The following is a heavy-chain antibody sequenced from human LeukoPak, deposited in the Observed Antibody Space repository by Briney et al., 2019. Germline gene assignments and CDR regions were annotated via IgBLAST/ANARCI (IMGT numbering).Heavy chain of an antibody. J-gene: IGHJ4*02. V-gene: IGHV5-51*01. D-gene: IGHD6-13*01. CDR3: ARPRVGRAAAGKSYYFDY. CDR1: GYSFTSYW. Sequence: GESLKISCKGSGYSFTSYWIGWVRQMPGKGLEWMGIIYPGDSDTRYSPSFQGQVTISADKSISTAYLQWSSLKASDTAMYYCARPRVGRAAAGKSYYFDYWGQGTLVTVSS. CDR2: IYPGDSDT.